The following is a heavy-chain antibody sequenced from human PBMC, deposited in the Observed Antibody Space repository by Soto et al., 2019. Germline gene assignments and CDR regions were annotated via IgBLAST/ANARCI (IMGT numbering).Heavy chain of an antibody. D-gene: IGHD3-16*02. Sequence: QVQLAQSGAEERKPGASVKVSCEATGYTFTAYAMHWVRQAPGQRLEWMGWINPANGNTKYSQKFQGRLTITSDTSANTVYMELNSLTSEDTAMYYCTRSAISPYEGLIGPFDYWGQGNLVTVSS. CDR2: INPANGNT. CDR3: TRSAISPYEGLIGPFDY. J-gene: IGHJ4*02. CDR1: GYTFTAYA. V-gene: IGHV1-3*05.